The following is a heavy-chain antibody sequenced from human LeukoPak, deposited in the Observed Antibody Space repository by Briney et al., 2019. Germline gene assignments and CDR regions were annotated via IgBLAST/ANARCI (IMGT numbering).Heavy chain of an antibody. Sequence: GGSLRLSCAASGFTFSDYYMSWIRQAPGKGLEWVSYISSSGSTIYYADSVKGRFTISRDSAKNSLYLQMNSLRAEDTAVYSCARGRDGYNSGPFDIWGQGTMVTVSS. CDR3: ARGRDGYNSGPFDI. CDR2: ISSSGSTI. D-gene: IGHD5-24*01. V-gene: IGHV3-11*04. CDR1: GFTFSDYY. J-gene: IGHJ3*02.